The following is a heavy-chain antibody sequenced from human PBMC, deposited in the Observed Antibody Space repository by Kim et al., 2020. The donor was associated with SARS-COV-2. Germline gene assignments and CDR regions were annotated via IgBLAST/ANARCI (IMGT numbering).Heavy chain of an antibody. CDR2: IYYSGST. J-gene: IGHJ5*02. Sequence: SETLSLTCTVSGGSISSSSYYWGWIRQPPGKGLEWIGSIYYSGSTYYNPSLKSRVTISVDTSKNQFSLKLSSVTAADTAVYYCARQDIVVGANWFDPWGQGTLVTVSS. D-gene: IGHD2-15*01. CDR3: ARQDIVVGANWFDP. CDR1: GGSISSSSYY. V-gene: IGHV4-39*01.